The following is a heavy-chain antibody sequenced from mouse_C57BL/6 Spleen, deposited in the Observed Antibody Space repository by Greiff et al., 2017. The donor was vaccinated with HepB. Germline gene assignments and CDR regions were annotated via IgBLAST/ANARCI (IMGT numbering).Heavy chain of an antibody. D-gene: IGHD2-4*01. J-gene: IGHJ3*01. Sequence: QVQLQQPGAELVKPGASVKLSCKASGYTFTSYWMHWVKQRPGQGLEWIGMIHPNSGSTNYNEKFKSKATLTVDKSSSTAYMQLSSLTSEDSAVYYCARGELRREFAYWGQGTLVTVSA. CDR1: GYTFTSYW. V-gene: IGHV1-64*01. CDR2: IHPNSGST. CDR3: ARGELRREFAY.